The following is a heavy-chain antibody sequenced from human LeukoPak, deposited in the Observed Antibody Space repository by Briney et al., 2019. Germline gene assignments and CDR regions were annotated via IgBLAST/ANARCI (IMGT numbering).Heavy chain of an antibody. Sequence: SGTLSLTCTVSGASINSYYWSWIRQPPGKGLEWIGYIYYSGSTNNNPSLKSRVTISVDTSKNQFSLKLSSVTAADTAVYYCASVGYGDYVWGQGTLVTVSS. CDR2: IYYSGST. V-gene: IGHV4-59*01. D-gene: IGHD4-17*01. J-gene: IGHJ4*02. CDR1: GASINSYY. CDR3: ASVGYGDYV.